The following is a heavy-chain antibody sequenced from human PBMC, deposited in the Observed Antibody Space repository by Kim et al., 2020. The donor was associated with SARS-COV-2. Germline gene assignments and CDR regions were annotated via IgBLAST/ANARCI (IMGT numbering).Heavy chain of an antibody. D-gene: IGHD3-22*01. Sequence: YHNPSLKRRVTRSVDTSKNQFSLKLSSVTAADTAVYYCARGGSFGYFFDYWGQGTLVTVSS. CDR3: ARGGSFGYFFDY. V-gene: IGHV4-39*01. J-gene: IGHJ4*02.